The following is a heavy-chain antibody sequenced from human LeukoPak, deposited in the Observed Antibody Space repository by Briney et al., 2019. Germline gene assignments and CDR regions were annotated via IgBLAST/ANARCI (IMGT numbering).Heavy chain of an antibody. Sequence: ASVKVSCKASGYTFTGYYMHWVRQAPGQGLEWMGWINPNSGGTNYAQKLQGRVTMTRDTSISTAYMELSRLRSDDTAVYYCARAHHAGSSWVDYWGQGTLVTVSS. V-gene: IGHV1-2*02. D-gene: IGHD6-13*01. CDR2: INPNSGGT. J-gene: IGHJ4*02. CDR3: ARAHHAGSSWVDY. CDR1: GYTFTGYY.